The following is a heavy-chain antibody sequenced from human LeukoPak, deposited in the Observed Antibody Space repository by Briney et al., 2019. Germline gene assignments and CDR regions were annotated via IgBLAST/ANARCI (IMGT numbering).Heavy chain of an antibody. D-gene: IGHD6-13*01. J-gene: IGHJ4*02. CDR2: INPNSGGT. CDR1: GYAFSGYY. V-gene: IGHV1-2*02. CDR3: AREPPLRIAAAGTFDY. Sequence: GASVKVSSKASGYAFSGYYVHRVRQAPGQGLEWMGCINPNSGGTKYAQKFQGRVTMTRDMSTSTVYMELSSLRSEDTAVYYCAREPPLRIAAAGTFDYWGQGTLVTVSS.